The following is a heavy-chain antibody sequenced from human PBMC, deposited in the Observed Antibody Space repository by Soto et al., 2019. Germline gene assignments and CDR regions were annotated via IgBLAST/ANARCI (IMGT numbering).Heavy chain of an antibody. J-gene: IGHJ6*02. CDR3: ARGAYSSGWYGKGNYYGMDV. V-gene: IGHV1-69*01. CDR2: IIPIFGTA. D-gene: IGHD6-19*01. Sequence: GLEWMGGIIPIFGTANYAQKFQGRVTITADESTSTAYMELSSLRSEDTAVYYCARGAYSSGWYGKGNYYGMDVWGQGTTVTVSS.